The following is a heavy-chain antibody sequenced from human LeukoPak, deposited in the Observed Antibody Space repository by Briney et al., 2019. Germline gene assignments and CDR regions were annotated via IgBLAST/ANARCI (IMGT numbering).Heavy chain of an antibody. Sequence: SGGSLRLSCAASGFTFDDYAMHWVRQAPGKGLEWVSGISWNSGSIGYADSVKGRFTISRDNAKNSLYLQMNSLRAEDTAVYYCARDSRIGPYDYVWGSYRYELNWFDPWGQGTLVTVSS. J-gene: IGHJ5*02. CDR2: ISWNSGSI. V-gene: IGHV3-9*01. D-gene: IGHD3-16*02. CDR3: ARDSRIGPYDYVWGSYRYELNWFDP. CDR1: GFTFDDYA.